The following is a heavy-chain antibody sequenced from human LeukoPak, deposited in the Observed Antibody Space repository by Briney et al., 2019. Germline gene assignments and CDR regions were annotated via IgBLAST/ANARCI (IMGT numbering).Heavy chain of an antibody. J-gene: IGHJ4*02. Sequence: GGSLRLSCVASGFTFSSYAMNWVRQAPGKGLEWVSVIYSGGSTYYADSVKGRFTISRDNSKNTLYLQMNSLRAEDTAVYYCARVYCSSTSCYLLYFDYWGQGTLVTVSS. CDR1: GFTFSSYA. CDR2: IYSGGST. D-gene: IGHD2-2*01. V-gene: IGHV3-66*02. CDR3: ARVYCSSTSCYLLYFDY.